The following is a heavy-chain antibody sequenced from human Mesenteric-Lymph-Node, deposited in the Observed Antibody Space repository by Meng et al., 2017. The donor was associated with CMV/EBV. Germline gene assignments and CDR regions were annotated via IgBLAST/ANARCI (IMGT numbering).Heavy chain of an antibody. CDR1: PLTFSNNW. CDR3: ARIRFDGNFDY. V-gene: IGHV3-7*01. Sequence: GESLKISCAVSPLTFSNNWMSWVRQAPEKGLEWVANINQDGSEKYYVDSVKGRSTISRDYAKNSVYLQMNSLRAEDTAVYYCARIRFDGNFDYWGPGIGVTVSS. D-gene: IGHD2-15*01. CDR2: INQDGSEK. J-gene: IGHJ4*02.